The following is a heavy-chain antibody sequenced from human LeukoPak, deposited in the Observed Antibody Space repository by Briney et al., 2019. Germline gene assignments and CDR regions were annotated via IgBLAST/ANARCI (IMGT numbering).Heavy chain of an antibody. J-gene: IGHJ4*02. CDR1: GGSISSYY. Sequence: SETLSLTCTVCGGSISSYYWSWIRQPAGKGLEWIGRIYTSGSTNYNPSLKSRVTMSVDTSKSQFYLMLSSVTAADTAMYYCARGHYSGGFVYWGQGTLVTVSS. CDR3: ARGHYSGGFVY. D-gene: IGHD2-15*01. V-gene: IGHV4-4*07. CDR2: IYTSGST.